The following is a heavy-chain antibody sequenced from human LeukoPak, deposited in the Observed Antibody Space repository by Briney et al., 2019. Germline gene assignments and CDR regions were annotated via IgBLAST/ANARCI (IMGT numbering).Heavy chain of an antibody. CDR2: INPNSGGT. Sequence: ASVKVSCKASGYTFTGYYMHWVRQAPGQGLEWMGWINPNSGGTNYAQKFQGRVTMTRDTSISTAYMELSRLRSDDTAVYYCARVGFASSGYHPLIDYWGQGTLVTVSS. CDR1: GYTFTGYY. J-gene: IGHJ4*02. D-gene: IGHD3-22*01. V-gene: IGHV1-2*02. CDR3: ARVGFASSGYHPLIDY.